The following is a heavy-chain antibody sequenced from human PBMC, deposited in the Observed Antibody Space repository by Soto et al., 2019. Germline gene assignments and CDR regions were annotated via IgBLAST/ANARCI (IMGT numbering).Heavy chain of an antibody. V-gene: IGHV3-23*01. J-gene: IGHJ6*03. CDR3: AKEGLREDIVVGGYYYYYYMDV. Sequence: GGSLRLSCAASGFTFSSYAMSWVRQAPGKGLEWVSAISGSGGSTYYADSVKGRFTISRDNSKNTLYLQMNSLRAEDTAVYYCAKEGLREDIVVGGYYYYYYMDVWGKGTTVTVSS. CDR1: GFTFSSYA. CDR2: ISGSGGST. D-gene: IGHD2-2*01.